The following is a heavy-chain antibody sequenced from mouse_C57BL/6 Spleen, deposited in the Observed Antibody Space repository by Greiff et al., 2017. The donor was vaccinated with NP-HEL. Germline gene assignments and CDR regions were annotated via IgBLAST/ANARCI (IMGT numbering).Heavy chain of an antibody. V-gene: IGHV5-9-1*02. CDR3: TRDNHYGNYVAY. CDR2: ISSGGDYI. J-gene: IGHJ3*01. CDR1: GFTFSSYA. D-gene: IGHD2-1*01. Sequence: EVNVVESGEGLVKPGGSLKLSCAASGFTFSSYAMSWVRQTPEKRLEWVAYISSGGDYIYYADTVKGRFTISRDNARNTLYLQMSSLKSEDTAMYYCTRDNHYGNYVAYWGQGTLVTVSA.